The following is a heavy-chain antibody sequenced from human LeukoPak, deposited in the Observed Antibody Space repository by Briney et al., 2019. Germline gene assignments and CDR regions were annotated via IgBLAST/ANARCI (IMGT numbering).Heavy chain of an antibody. CDR1: GFKFSDYW. J-gene: IGHJ6*03. V-gene: IGHV3-7*01. D-gene: IGHD3-3*01. CDR2: IKRDGSKK. Sequence: PGGSLRLSCAASGFKFSDYWMTWVRQAPGKGLEWVANIKRDGSKKSYMDSVKGRFTISRDNAKNSLSLQMNSLRAEDTAVYYCARDPYNGYYGDDYYYYMDVWGKGTTVTISS. CDR3: ARDPYNGYYGDDYYYYMDV.